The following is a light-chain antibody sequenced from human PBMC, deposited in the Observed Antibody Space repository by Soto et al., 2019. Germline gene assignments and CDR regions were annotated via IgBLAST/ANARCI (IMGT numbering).Light chain of an antibody. CDR1: QSVSSNY. CDR2: NSS. CDR3: QQYRDLPQT. V-gene: IGKV3-20*01. J-gene: IGKJ1*01. Sequence: EIVLTQSPGTLSLSPGERATLSCRASQSVSSNYLAWYQQKPGQAPRLLLYNSSTRATGIPDRFSGSGSGTDFTLTISRLEPEDFAVYYCQQYRDLPQTCGQGTQVEIK.